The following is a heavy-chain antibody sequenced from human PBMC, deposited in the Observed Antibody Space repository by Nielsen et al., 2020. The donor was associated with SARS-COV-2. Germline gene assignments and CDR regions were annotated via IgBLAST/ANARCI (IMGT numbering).Heavy chain of an antibody. J-gene: IGHJ4*02. CDR2: ISYDGSNK. Sequence: GESLKISCAASGFTFSSYAMHWVRQAPGKGLEWVAVISYDGSNKYYADSVKGRFTISRDNSKNTLYLQMNSLRAGDTAVYYCARGPRGYSYGYDPLLDYWGQGTLVTVSS. CDR3: ARGPRGYSYGYDPLLDY. D-gene: IGHD5-18*01. V-gene: IGHV3-30*04. CDR1: GFTFSSYA.